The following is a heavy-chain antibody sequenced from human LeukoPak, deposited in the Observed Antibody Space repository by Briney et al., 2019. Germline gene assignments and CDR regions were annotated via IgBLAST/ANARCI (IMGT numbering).Heavy chain of an antibody. Sequence: GGSLRLSCAASRFSFSNSSMHWVRQAPGKGLEWVSFISFDGSNDYYADSVNGRFTIPRDNSKNTLHLQMNSLRAEDTAVYYCPRNGPVRHCHFDLWGRGTLVTVSS. CDR1: RFSFSNSS. D-gene: IGHD3-10*02. J-gene: IGHJ2*01. CDR3: PRNGPVRHCHFDL. CDR2: ISFDGSND. V-gene: IGHV3-30*03.